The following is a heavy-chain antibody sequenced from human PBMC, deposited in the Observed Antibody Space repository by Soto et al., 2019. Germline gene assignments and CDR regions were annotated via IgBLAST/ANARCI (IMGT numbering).Heavy chain of an antibody. CDR1: VFTFSDYY. CDR2: ITSSGSTT. CDR3: ERERYRYGPYYFDY. D-gene: IGHD5-18*01. J-gene: IGHJ4*02. Sequence: QVQLVESGGDLVKPGGSLRLSCAASVFTFSDYYMSWIRQAPGKGLEWVSSITSSGSTTYYTDSVKGRFTISRDNAKNSLYLKMNSLRAEATAVYYCERERYRYGPYYFDYWGQGTLVTVSS. V-gene: IGHV3-11*01.